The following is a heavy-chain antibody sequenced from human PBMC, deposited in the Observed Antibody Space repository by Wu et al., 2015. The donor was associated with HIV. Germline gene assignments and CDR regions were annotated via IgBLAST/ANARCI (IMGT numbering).Heavy chain of an antibody. CDR3: ARDNGYIGGVEGKETVVAV. D-gene: IGHD5-12*01. CDR2: INPSRGDT. Sequence: QVYLVQSGAEVKKPGSSVRLSCKASGFPFTSYSMNWVRQAPGQGLEWMGIINPSRGDTNYAQKFQGRLTITRDTSTYTVYMDLSSLRSEDTAIYYCARDNGYIGGVEGKETVVAVWGQGTTVTVSS. CDR1: GFPFTSYS. J-gene: IGHJ6*02. V-gene: IGHV1-46*01.